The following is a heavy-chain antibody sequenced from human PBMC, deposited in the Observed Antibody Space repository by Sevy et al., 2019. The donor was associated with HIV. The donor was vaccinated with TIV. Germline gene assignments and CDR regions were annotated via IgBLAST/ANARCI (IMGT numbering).Heavy chain of an antibody. CDR2: IYRSGST. V-gene: IGHV4-4*02. J-gene: IGHJ4*02. CDR3: ARGAIKAGYSSSWFDY. D-gene: IGHD6-13*01. Sequence: SETLSLTCAVSGGSISSSNWWSWVRQPPGKGLEWIGEIYRSGSTNYNPSLKSRVTISVDKSKNQFSLKLSYVTAADTAVYYCARGAIKAGYSSSWFDYWGQGTRVTVSS. CDR1: GGSISSSNW.